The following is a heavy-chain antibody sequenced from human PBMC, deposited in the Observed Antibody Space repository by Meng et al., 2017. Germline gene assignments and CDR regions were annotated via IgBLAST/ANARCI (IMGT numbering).Heavy chain of an antibody. CDR2: ISSSGSTI. Sequence: GESLKIPCAASGFTFSSYEMNWVRQAPGKGLEWVSYISSSGSTIYYADSVKGRFTISRDNAKNSLYLQMNSLRAEDTAVYYCARALIYGDYGSYYYYYYGMDVWGQGTTVTVSS. J-gene: IGHJ6*02. CDR3: ARALIYGDYGSYYYYYYGMDV. D-gene: IGHD4-17*01. CDR1: GFTFSSYE. V-gene: IGHV3-48*03.